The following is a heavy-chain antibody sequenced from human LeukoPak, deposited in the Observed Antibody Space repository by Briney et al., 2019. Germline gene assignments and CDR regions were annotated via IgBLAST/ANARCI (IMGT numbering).Heavy chain of an antibody. CDR3: AKDLYGSGWYNYFDP. D-gene: IGHD6-19*01. CDR2: ISYDGNSK. J-gene: IGHJ5*02. CDR1: GFTFSSYG. Sequence: PGGSLRLSCAASGFTFSSYGMHWVRQAPGKGLEWVAMISYDGNSKQYADLVKGRFTTSRDNSENTLYLQMSSLRTEDMAVYHCAKDLYGSGWYNYFDPWGQGALVTVSS. V-gene: IGHV3-30*18.